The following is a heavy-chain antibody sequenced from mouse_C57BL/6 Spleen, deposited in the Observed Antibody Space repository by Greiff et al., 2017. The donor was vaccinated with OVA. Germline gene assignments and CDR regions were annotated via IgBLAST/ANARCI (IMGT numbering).Heavy chain of an antibody. V-gene: IGHV5-17*01. Sequence: EVQRVESGGGLVKPGGSLKLSCAASGFTFSDYGMHWVRQAPEKGLEWVAYISSGSSTIYYADTVKGRFTISRDNAKNTLFLQMTSLRSEDTAMYYCAREDYDENFDVWGTGTTVTVSS. CDR3: AREDYDENFDV. J-gene: IGHJ1*03. D-gene: IGHD2-4*01. CDR2: ISSGSSTI. CDR1: GFTFSDYG.